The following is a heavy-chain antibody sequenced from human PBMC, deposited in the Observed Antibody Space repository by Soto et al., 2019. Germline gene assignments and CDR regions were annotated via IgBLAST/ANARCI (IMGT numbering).Heavy chain of an antibody. V-gene: IGHV4-34*01. CDR2: INHSGST. CDR1: GGSFSGYY. Sequence: SETLSLTCAVYGGSFSGYYWSWIRQPPGKGLEWIGEINHSGSTNYNPSLKSRVTISVDTSKNQFSLKLSSVTAADTAVYYCARGAGGYYCGSGPPPQGMDVWGQGTTVTVSS. J-gene: IGHJ6*02. D-gene: IGHD3-10*01. CDR3: ARGAGGYYCGSGPPPQGMDV.